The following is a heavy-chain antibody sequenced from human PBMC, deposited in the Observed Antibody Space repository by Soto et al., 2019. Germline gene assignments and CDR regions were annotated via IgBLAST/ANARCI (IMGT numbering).Heavy chain of an antibody. CDR3: ARAGSSLLSSDAFDI. D-gene: IGHD6-6*01. V-gene: IGHV4-34*01. CDR2: INHSGST. CDR1: GGSFSGYY. J-gene: IGHJ3*02. Sequence: XGTLSLTCAVYGGSFSGYYWSGIRQPPGKGLEWIGEINHSGSTNYNPSLKSRVTISVDTSKNQFSLKLSSVTAADTAVYYCARAGSSLLSSDAFDIWGQGTMVTVSS.